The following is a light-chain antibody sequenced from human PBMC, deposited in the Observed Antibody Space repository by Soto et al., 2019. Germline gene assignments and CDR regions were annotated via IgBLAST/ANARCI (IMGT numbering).Light chain of an antibody. Sequence: LTQPASVSGSPGQSIAISCTGTSSDDGGYNYASWYQQHPGKAPKLMIYDVNNRPSGVSNRFSGSKSGNTASLTISGLQAEDEADYYCCSYTTSSTYVFGTGTKVTV. V-gene: IGLV2-14*03. CDR2: DVN. CDR3: CSYTTSSTYV. CDR1: SSDDGGYNY. J-gene: IGLJ1*01.